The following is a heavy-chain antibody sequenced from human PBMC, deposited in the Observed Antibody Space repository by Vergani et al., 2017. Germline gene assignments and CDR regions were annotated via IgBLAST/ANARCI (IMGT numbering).Heavy chain of an antibody. V-gene: IGHV3-21*01. D-gene: IGHD3-3*01. CDR2: ISSSSSYI. CDR1: GFTFSSYS. CDR3: ARDPDRYYDFWSGYYPGSSNYFDY. Sequence: EVQLVESGGGLVKPGGSLRLSCAASGFTFSSYSMNWVRQAPGKGLEWVSSISSSSSYIYYADSVKGRFTISRDNATNSLYLQMNSLRAEDTAVYYCARDPDRYYDFWSGYYPGSSNYFDYWGQGTLVTVSS. J-gene: IGHJ4*02.